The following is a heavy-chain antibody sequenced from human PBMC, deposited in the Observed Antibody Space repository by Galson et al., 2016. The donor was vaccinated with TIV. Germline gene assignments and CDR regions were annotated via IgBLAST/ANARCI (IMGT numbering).Heavy chain of an antibody. V-gene: IGHV3-23*01. CDR3: AKRRNYGGDALES. J-gene: IGHJ3*02. D-gene: IGHD4-23*01. CDR1: GFTFNNYA. Sequence: SLRLSCAASGFTFNNYAMHWVRQAPGKGLEWVSGISGSGGITYIAESVKGRFAISRDNSRDTLYPQLNSLRAEDTAVYYCAKRRNYGGDALESWGQGTMVTVSS. CDR2: ISGSGGIT.